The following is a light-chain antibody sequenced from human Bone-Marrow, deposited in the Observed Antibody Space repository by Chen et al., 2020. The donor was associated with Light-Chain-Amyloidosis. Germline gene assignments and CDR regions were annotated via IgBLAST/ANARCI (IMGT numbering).Light chain of an antibody. Sequence: QSALTQPASVSGSPGQSITISCTGTNSDVGGYNSVSWYQQHPGKAPKVMIYDVTNRPSGVSNSFSGSKSGNTASLTISGLQAEDEADYYCSSYSSSSSRVFGGGTKVTVL. V-gene: IGLV2-14*01. CDR2: DVT. CDR3: SSYSSSSSRV. J-gene: IGLJ3*02. CDR1: NSDVGGYNS.